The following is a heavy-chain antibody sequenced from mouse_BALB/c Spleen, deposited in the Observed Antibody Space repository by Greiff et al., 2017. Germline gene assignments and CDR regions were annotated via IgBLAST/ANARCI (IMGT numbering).Heavy chain of an antibody. D-gene: IGHD2-1*01. J-gene: IGHJ4*01. V-gene: IGHV5-17*02. CDR2: ISSGSSTI. Sequence: EVHLVESGGGLVQPGGSRKLSCAASGFTFSSFGMHWVRQAPEKGLEWVAYISSGSSTIYYADTVKGRFTISRDNPKNTLFLQMTSLRSEDTAMYYCARGNYAAMDYRGQGTSVTVSS. CDR3: ARGNYAAMDY. CDR1: GFTFSSFG.